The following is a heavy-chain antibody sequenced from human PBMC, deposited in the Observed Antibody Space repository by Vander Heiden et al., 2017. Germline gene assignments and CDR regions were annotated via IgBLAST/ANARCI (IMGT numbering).Heavy chain of an antibody. D-gene: IGHD6-19*01. J-gene: IGHJ4*02. Sequence: QVQLVESGGGVVQPGRSLRLSCAASGCTFSSYAMHWVRQAPGKGLEWVAVISYDGSNKYYADSVKGRFTSSRDNSKNTLYLQMNSLRAEDTAVYYCATSPIAVAVDYWGQGTLVTVSS. V-gene: IGHV3-30-3*01. CDR3: ATSPIAVAVDY. CDR2: ISYDGSNK. CDR1: GCTFSSYA.